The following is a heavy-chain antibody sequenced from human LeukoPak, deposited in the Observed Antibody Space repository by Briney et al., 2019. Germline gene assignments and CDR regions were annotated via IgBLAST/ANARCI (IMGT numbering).Heavy chain of an antibody. CDR3: ARGYKSPQAVLWFDP. Sequence: PGGSLRLSCAASGFTFSSYAMSWVRQAPGKGLEWIGEINHSGSTNYNPSLKSRVTISVDTSKNQFSLKLSSVTAADTAVYYCARGYKSPQAVLWFDPWGQGTLVTVSS. D-gene: IGHD1-14*01. V-gene: IGHV4-34*01. J-gene: IGHJ5*02. CDR1: GFTFSSYA. CDR2: INHSGST.